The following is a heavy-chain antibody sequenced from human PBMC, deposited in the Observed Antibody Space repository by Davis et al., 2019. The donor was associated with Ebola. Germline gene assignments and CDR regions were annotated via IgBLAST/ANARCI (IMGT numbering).Heavy chain of an antibody. V-gene: IGHV3-23*01. Sequence: GESLMTSCAASGFIFSSYAMSWVRPAPGKGLELVSSISVRSITYHADSVKGRFTISRDNSKNTLYQQMNSLRAEDTAVYYCAKVHPPTTVTTGWFDPWGQGTLVTVSS. CDR1: GFIFSSYA. J-gene: IGHJ5*02. D-gene: IGHD4-17*01. CDR2: ISVRSIT. CDR3: AKVHPPTTVTTGWFDP.